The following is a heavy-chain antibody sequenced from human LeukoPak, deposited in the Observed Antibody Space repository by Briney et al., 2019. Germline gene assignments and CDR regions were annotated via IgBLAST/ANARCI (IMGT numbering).Heavy chain of an antibody. CDR2: NGGVESTT. D-gene: IGHD6-19*01. V-gene: IGHV3-23*03. CDR3: ARAAEKEDGTGRYNYFDH. Sequence: GGSLRLSCATSGFTFTSYAMYWVRQAPGKGLEWVSSNGGVESTTYYVDSVKGRFTISRDTSKNTLSLQMNGLRAEDTAIYYCARAAEKEDGTGRYNYFDHWGQGALVTVSS. J-gene: IGHJ4*02. CDR1: GFTFTSYA.